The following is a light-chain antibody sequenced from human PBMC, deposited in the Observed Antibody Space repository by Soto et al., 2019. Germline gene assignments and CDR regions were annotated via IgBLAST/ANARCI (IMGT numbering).Light chain of an antibody. CDR1: SSDVGGYNY. J-gene: IGLJ3*02. CDR3: SSYTSSSTWV. Sequence: QSALTQPASVSGSPGQSITISCTGTSSDVGGYNYVSWYQQHPGKAPKFMIYEVSNRPSGVSNRFSGSKSGNTASLTISGLQAEDEADYYCSSYTSSSTWVFGGGTQLTVL. CDR2: EVS. V-gene: IGLV2-14*01.